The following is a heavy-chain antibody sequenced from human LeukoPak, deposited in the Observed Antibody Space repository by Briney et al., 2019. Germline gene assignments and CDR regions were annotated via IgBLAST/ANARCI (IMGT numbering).Heavy chain of an antibody. CDR2: IYYIGST. J-gene: IGHJ3*02. V-gene: IGHV4-59*01. CDR3: ARVPDAFDI. Sequence: SETLSLTCTVSGVSISRYYWSWIRQPPGKGLEWLGYIYYIGSTNYNPSLKSRVTLSVAPSKNQFSLKLSSVPAADTAVYYCARVPDAFDIWGQGTMVTVSS. CDR1: GVSISRYY.